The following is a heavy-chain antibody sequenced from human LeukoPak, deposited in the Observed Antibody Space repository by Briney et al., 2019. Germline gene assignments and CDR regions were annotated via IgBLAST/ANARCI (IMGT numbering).Heavy chain of an antibody. V-gene: IGHV1-18*04. Sequence: ASVKVSCKASGYTFTSYGISWVRQAPGLGLEWMGWISAYNGNTNYAQKLQGRVTMTTDTSTSTAYMELRSLRSDDTAVYYCARDQGGIAAAGTRYFQHWGQGTLVTVSS. CDR2: ISAYNGNT. CDR1: GYTFTSYG. D-gene: IGHD6-13*01. CDR3: ARDQGGIAAAGTRYFQH. J-gene: IGHJ1*01.